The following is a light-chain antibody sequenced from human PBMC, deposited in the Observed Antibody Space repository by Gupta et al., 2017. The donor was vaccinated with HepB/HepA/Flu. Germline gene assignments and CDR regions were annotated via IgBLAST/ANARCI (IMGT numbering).Light chain of an antibody. V-gene: IGLV3-25*03. CDR3: QSADSSGTYVV. Sequence: SLELTQPPSVSVSPGQTARITCSGDALPKQYAYWYQQKPGQAPVLVIYKDSERPSGIPERVSGSSSGTTVTLTISGVQAEDEADYYCQSADSSGTYVVFGGGTKLTVL. J-gene: IGLJ2*01. CDR1: ALPKQY. CDR2: KDS.